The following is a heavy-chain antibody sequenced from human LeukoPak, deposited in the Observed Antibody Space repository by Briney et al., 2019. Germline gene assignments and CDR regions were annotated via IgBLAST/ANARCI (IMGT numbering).Heavy chain of an antibody. V-gene: IGHV4-31*03. D-gene: IGHD6-13*01. J-gene: IGHJ5*02. CDR2: IYYSGST. CDR3: ARVAYSSSWYWFDP. CDR1: GGSISSGGYY. Sequence: PSEALSLTCTVSGGSISSGGYYWSCIRQHPGKGLEWIAYIYYSGSTYYNPSLKSRVTISVDTCKNQFSLKLSSVTAADTAVYYCARVAYSSSWYWFDPWGQGTLVTVSS.